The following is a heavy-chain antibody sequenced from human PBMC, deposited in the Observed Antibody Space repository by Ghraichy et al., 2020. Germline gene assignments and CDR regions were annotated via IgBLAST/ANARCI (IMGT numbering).Heavy chain of an antibody. CDR2: IYYSGST. J-gene: IGHJ3*02. CDR1: GGSISSSSYY. Sequence: SETLSLTCTVSGGSISSSSYYWSWIRQPPGKGREWIGCIYYSGSTYYTPTTKSRVTISVDTSKNQFSLKLSSATAADTAVFYCARRDSTLPGSGAFDIWGQGTMVTVSS. CDR3: ARRDSTLPGSGAFDI. D-gene: IGHD2-2*01. V-gene: IGHV4-39*01.